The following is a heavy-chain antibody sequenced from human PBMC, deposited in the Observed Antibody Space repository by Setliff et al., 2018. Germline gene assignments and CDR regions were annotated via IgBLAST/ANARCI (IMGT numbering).Heavy chain of an antibody. J-gene: IGHJ5*01. CDR1: GLTFNNAW. CDR2: IKSKREGETA. V-gene: IGHV3-15*01. D-gene: IGHD3-22*01. Sequence: ETLSLSCMASGLTFNNAWMRWVRQGPGKGLEWIGRIKSKREGETADFAAPVKGRFSLSRDDSKQTVYLHMKSLKSEDTGVYYCTTGPRDSRGYLHWFDSWGQGTLVTVPQ. CDR3: TTGPRDSRGYLHWFDS.